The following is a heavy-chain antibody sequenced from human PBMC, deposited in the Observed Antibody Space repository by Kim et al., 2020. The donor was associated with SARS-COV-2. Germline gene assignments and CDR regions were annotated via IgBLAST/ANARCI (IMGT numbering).Heavy chain of an antibody. CDR2: INRDGTST. J-gene: IGHJ5*02. CDR3: ARDKAGGTDRSGGYWFDP. D-gene: IGHD3-22*01. Sequence: GGSLRLSFAASGFTFSNYWMHWVRQEPGKGLVWVSRINRDGTSTGYVDSVKGRFTISRDNAKNTLYLQMNSLRAEDTAVYFCARDKAGGTDRSGGYWFDPWGQGTLVTVSS. CDR1: GFTFSNYW. V-gene: IGHV3-74*01.